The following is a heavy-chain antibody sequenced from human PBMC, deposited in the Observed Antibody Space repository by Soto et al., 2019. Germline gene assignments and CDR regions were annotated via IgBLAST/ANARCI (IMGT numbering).Heavy chain of an antibody. Sequence: EVQLLESGGGLVQPGGSLRLSCAASGFTFNNYAMTWVRQAPGKGLEWVSAISGSGDTTSYADSVKGRFTVSRDGSKNTLYRQMSSLRAEDTALYYCAKGRGGSGSLTPRVDFWGQGTLVTVSS. J-gene: IGHJ4*02. CDR1: GFTFNNYA. CDR3: AKGRGGSGSLTPRVDF. V-gene: IGHV3-23*01. CDR2: ISGSGDTT. D-gene: IGHD3-10*01.